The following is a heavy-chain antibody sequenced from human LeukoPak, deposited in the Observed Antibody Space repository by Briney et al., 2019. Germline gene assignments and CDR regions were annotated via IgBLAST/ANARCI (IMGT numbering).Heavy chain of an antibody. V-gene: IGHV1-18*01. D-gene: IGHD1-7*01. Sequence: AASVTVSCKASGYTFTSYGISWVRQAPGQGLEWMGWISAYNGNTNYAQKLQGRVTMTTDTSTSTAYMELRSLRSDDTAVYYCAREITGTTPTEFDPWGQGTLVTVSS. CDR3: AREITGTTPTEFDP. J-gene: IGHJ5*02. CDR1: GYTFTSYG. CDR2: ISAYNGNT.